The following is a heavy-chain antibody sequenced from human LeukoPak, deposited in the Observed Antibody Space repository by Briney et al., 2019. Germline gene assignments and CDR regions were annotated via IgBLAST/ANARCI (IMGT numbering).Heavy chain of an antibody. CDR3: ARDMAALAAPEY. D-gene: IGHD6-13*01. V-gene: IGHV4-4*07. J-gene: IGHJ4*02. CDR1: GGSISNYY. Sequence: SETLSLTCTVSGGSISNYYWNWIRQPAEKGLQWVGRISSTGRTNYNPSLKSRVIMSVDKSKNQFSLRLNSVTAADTAVYYCARDMAALAAPEYWGQGTLVTVSS. CDR2: ISSTGRT.